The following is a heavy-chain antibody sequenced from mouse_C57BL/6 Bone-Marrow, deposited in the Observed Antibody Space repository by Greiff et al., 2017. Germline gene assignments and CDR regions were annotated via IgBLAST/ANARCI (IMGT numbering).Heavy chain of an antibody. D-gene: IGHD3-1*01. CDR3: ARELPFGWYFDV. CDR2: ISYDGSN. V-gene: IGHV3-6*01. Sequence: EVKLVESGPGLVKPSQSLSLTCSVTGYSITSGYYWNWIRQFPGNKLEWMGYISYDGSNNYNPSLKNRISITRDTSKNQFFLKLNSVTTEDTATYYCARELPFGWYFDVWGTGTTVTVSS. CDR1: GYSITSGYY. J-gene: IGHJ1*03.